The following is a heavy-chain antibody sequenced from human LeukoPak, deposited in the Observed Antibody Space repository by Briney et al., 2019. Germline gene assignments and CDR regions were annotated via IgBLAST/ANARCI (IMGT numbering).Heavy chain of an antibody. CDR1: SSGGYY. J-gene: IGHJ4*02. D-gene: IGHD1-14*01. CDR3: ARPETEGEISGAWGY. Sequence: SSGGYYWSWIRQPPGKGLEWVSGISWSSGSIGYADSVKGRFTISRDNAKNSLYLQMNILRVEDTAVYYCARPETEGEISGAWGYWGQGTLVTVSS. CDR2: ISWSSGSI. V-gene: IGHV3-9*01.